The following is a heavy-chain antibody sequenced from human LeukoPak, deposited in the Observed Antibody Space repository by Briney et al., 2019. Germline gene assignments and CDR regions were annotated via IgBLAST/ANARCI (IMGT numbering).Heavy chain of an antibody. J-gene: IGHJ4*02. D-gene: IGHD6-19*01. CDR2: ISGSGGSK. CDR3: ANKGVPIGSGWYAY. Sequence: PGGSLRLSCAVSGFTFSSYAMSWVRQAPGKGLEWVSGISGSGGSKYYADSVKGRFTISRDNSKSTLYLQMNTLRVEDTAVYYCANKGVPIGSGWYAYWGQGTLVTVSS. CDR1: GFTFSSYA. V-gene: IGHV3-23*01.